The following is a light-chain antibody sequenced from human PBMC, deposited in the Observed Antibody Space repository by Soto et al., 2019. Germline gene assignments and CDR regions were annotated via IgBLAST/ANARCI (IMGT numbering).Light chain of an antibody. CDR1: QSVLFASNNENY. Sequence: DVVMTQSPDSLAVSLGGRATINCKSGQSVLFASNNENYLAWYQQKAGQPPRLLIYRASTRASGVPDRFSGSGSGTDFSLTISSLQAEDVAVYYCQQYYSTMAFGQGTRLEIK. V-gene: IGKV4-1*01. CDR2: RAS. CDR3: QQYYSTMA. J-gene: IGKJ5*01.